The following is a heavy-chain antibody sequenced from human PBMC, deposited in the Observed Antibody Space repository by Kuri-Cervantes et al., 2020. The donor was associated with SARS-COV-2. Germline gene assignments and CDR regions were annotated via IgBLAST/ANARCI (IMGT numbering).Heavy chain of an antibody. CDR2: IKQDGSEK. J-gene: IGHJ4*02. CDR3: ARGRQWLALYYFDY. CDR1: GFTFSSYW. V-gene: IGHV3-7*01. D-gene: IGHD6-19*01. Sequence: ETLSLTCAVSGFTFSSYWMSWVRQAPGKGLEWVANIKQDGSEKYYVDSVKGRFTISRDNAKNSLYLQMNSLRAEDTAVYYCARGRQWLALYYFDYWGQGTLVTVSS.